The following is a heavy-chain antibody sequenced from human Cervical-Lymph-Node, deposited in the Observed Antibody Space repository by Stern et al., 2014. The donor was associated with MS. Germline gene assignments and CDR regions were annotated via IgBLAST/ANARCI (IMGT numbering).Heavy chain of an antibody. CDR1: GFSLSNARMG. D-gene: IGHD5-24*01. V-gene: IGHV2-26*01. Sequence: ESGPVLVQPTETLTLTCTASGFSLSNARMGVSWIRQPPGKDLEWLVNIFSNDEKSYSTSLKSRLTISKDTSKSQVVLTMTNMDPVDTATYYCARIPRDGYNWYYFDYWGQGTLVTVSS. J-gene: IGHJ4*02. CDR2: IFSNDEK. CDR3: ARIPRDGYNWYYFDY.